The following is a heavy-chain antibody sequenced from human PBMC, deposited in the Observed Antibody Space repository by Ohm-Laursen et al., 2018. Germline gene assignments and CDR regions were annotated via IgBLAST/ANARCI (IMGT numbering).Heavy chain of an antibody. CDR3: ASSNNWYYFDS. CDR1: GGSISNNNHY. V-gene: IGHV4-39*01. J-gene: IGHJ4*02. D-gene: IGHD6-13*01. CDR2: IYYTGTT. Sequence: PPGTLSLTCTVSGGSISNNNHYWGWIRQPPGRRLEWIGTIYYTGTTYYNPSLKSRVTISVDTSKNPFSLRLSSVTAADTAVYYCASSNNWYYFDSWGQGTLVTVSS.